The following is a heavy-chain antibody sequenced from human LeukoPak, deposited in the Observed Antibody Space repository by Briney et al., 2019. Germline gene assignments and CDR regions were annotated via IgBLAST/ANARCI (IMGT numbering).Heavy chain of an antibody. CDR1: GGSISSGGYY. CDR3: ARDGGAAGPRGNFDY. D-gene: IGHD6-13*01. Sequence: SQTLSLTCTVSGGSISSGGYYWSWIRQPPGKGLEWIGYIYHSGSTYYNPSLKSRVTISVGRSKNQFSLKLSSVTAADTAVYYCARDGGAAGPRGNFDYWGQGTLVTVSS. V-gene: IGHV4-30-2*01. CDR2: IYHSGST. J-gene: IGHJ4*02.